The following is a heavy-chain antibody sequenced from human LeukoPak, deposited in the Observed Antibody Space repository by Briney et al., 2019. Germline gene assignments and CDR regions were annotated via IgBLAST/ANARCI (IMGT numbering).Heavy chain of an antibody. CDR2: INSNGITT. V-gene: IGHV3-74*01. CDR3: ARASSNWSDDQASDV. CDR1: EFTFSNYW. D-gene: IGHD1-1*01. J-gene: IGHJ3*01. Sequence: PGGSLRLSCVGSEFTFSNYWMHWVRQTPGKGLVWVSRINSNGITTYYAGSVKGRFTISRDNAKNTVYLQLNSLRADDTAVYYCARASSNWSDDQASDVWGQGTRVTVSS.